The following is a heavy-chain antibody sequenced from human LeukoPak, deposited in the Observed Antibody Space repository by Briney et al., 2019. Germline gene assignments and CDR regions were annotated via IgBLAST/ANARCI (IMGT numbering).Heavy chain of an antibody. CDR2: IYPGDSDT. CDR3: ARLTPTGYSSSWYRGAADY. D-gene: IGHD6-13*01. J-gene: IGHJ4*02. V-gene: IGHV5-51*01. CDR1: GYSFTSYW. Sequence: GESLKISCKGSGYSFTSYWIGWVRQMPGKGLEWMGIIYPGDSDTRYSPSFQGQVTISADQSISTAYLQWSSLKASDTAMYYCARLTPTGYSSSWYRGAADYWGQGTLVTVSS.